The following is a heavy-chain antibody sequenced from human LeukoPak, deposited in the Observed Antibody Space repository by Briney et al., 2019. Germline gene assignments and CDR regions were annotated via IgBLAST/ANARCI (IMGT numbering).Heavy chain of an antibody. CDR1: GFTPSSNY. CDR2: VYSGGIT. Sequence: GGSLRLSCAASGFTPSSNYMSWVRQAPGRGLEWVSVVYSGGITYNPDSVKGRFTISRDNSDNTLYLQMNSLRAGDTAVYYCARSGGSGTSTRYFDYWGQGTLVTVSS. V-gene: IGHV3-53*01. J-gene: IGHJ4*02. D-gene: IGHD3-10*01. CDR3: ARSGGSGTSTRYFDY.